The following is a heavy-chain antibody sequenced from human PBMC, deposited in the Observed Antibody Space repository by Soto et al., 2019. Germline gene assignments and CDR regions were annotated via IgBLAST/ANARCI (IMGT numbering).Heavy chain of an antibody. CDR3: ARQARGEGRGAFDI. CDR1: GYSFTNYW. J-gene: IGHJ3*02. CDR2: SYPGDSDT. Sequence: EVQLVQAGAELKKPGESLKISCKGSGYSFTNYWIGWVRQMHGKGLEWMVISYPGDSDTRYSPSFQGQVTISADKSISTAYLQWGSLKASDTAMYYCARQARGEGRGAFDIWGQGTMGTVSS. D-gene: IGHD3-16*01. V-gene: IGHV5-51*01.